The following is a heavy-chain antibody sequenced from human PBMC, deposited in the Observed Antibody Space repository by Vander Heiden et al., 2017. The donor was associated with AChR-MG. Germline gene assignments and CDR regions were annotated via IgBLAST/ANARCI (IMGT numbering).Heavy chain of an antibody. Sequence: QVQLQQWGAGLLKPSETLSLTCAVYGGSFSGYYWSWIRQPPGKGLEWIGEINHSGSTNYNPSLKSRVTISVDTSKNQFSLKLSSVTAADTAVYYCATKRLKRRYQPLRDGFDYWGQGTLVTVSS. CDR2: INHSGST. CDR3: ATKRLKRRYQPLRDGFDY. D-gene: IGHD2-2*01. J-gene: IGHJ4*02. CDR1: GGSFSGYY. V-gene: IGHV4-34*01.